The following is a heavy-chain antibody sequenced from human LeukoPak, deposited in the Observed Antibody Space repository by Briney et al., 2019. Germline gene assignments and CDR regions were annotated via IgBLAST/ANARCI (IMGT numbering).Heavy chain of an antibody. Sequence: PSETLSLTCTVSGGPISSYQWSWIRQPPGKGLEWIGYVYYTGSTNYNPSLKSRVTISLDTSKNQFSLKLSSVPAADTAVYYCARRTTVTPNWFDPWGQGTLVTVSS. D-gene: IGHD4-17*01. CDR2: VYYTGST. J-gene: IGHJ5*02. CDR1: GGPISSYQ. V-gene: IGHV4-59*08. CDR3: ARRTTVTPNWFDP.